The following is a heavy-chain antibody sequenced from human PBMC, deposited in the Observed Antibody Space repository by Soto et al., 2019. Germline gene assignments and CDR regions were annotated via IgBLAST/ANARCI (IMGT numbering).Heavy chain of an antibody. D-gene: IGHD3-3*01. CDR1: GFTFSNAW. J-gene: IGHJ4*02. CDR3: TTDSHPGITLFGVAKRFDY. Sequence: PGGSLRLSCAASGFTFSNAWMSWVRQAPGKGLEWVGRIKSKTDGGTTDYAAPVKGRFTISRDDSKNTLYLQMNSLKTEDSAVYYCTTDSHPGITLFGVAKRFDYSGQRTPVTVYS. V-gene: IGHV3-15*01. CDR2: IKSKTDGGTT.